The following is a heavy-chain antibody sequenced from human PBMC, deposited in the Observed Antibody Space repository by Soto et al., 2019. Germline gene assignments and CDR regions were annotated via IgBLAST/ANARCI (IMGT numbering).Heavy chain of an antibody. Sequence: GGSLRLSCAASGFTFSSYAMSWVRQAPGKGLEWVSAISGSGGSTYYADSVKGRFTISRDNSKNTLYLQMNSLRAEDTAVYYCAKVLGYCSGGSCWYGSFDPWVQGTLVTVSS. CDR2: ISGSGGST. V-gene: IGHV3-23*01. J-gene: IGHJ5*02. CDR3: AKVLGYCSGGSCWYGSFDP. D-gene: IGHD2-15*01. CDR1: GFTFSSYA.